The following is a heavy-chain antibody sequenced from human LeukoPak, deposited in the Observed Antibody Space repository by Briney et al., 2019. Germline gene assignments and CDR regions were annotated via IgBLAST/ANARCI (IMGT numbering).Heavy chain of an antibody. J-gene: IGHJ4*02. CDR2: ISGSGGST. D-gene: IGHD6-19*01. CDR3: ANSYSSGRGRYFDY. V-gene: IGHV3-23*01. Sequence: PGGSLRLSCAASTFTFSSYAMSWVRQAPGKGLEWVSAISGSGGSTYYADSVKGRFTISRDNSKNTLYLQMHSLRAEDTAVYYCANSYSSGRGRYFDYWGQGTLFTVSS. CDR1: TFTFSSYA.